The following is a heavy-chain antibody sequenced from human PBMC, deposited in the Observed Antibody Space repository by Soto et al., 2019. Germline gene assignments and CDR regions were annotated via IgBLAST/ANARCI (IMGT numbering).Heavy chain of an antibody. CDR3: SRLSPTSGNCALDD. J-gene: IGHJ4*02. Sequence: SETLSLTCFVSGYSITAGGYYWSWIRHHPGKGLEWIGSFYSSGSIIYNPSLRSRVSISGDTSKNQFSLKVSSVTATDTAVYYCSRLSPTSGNCALDDWGQGTLVTVSS. D-gene: IGHD2-15*01. CDR1: GYSITAGGYY. CDR2: FYSSGSI. V-gene: IGHV4-39*07.